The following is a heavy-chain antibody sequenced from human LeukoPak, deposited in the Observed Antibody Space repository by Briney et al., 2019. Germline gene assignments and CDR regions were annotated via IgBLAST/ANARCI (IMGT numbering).Heavy chain of an antibody. J-gene: IGHJ4*02. V-gene: IGHV4-59*01. CDR2: IYYTGST. CDR1: GGSISSYY. CDR3: ASRKLGNDY. D-gene: IGHD7-27*01. Sequence: SETLSLTCTVSGGSISSYYWSWIRQSPGKGLEWIGYIYYTGSTTYNPSLKSQVTRSADPSKNQFSLKLSSGTAADTAVYYCASRKLGNDYWGQGTLVTASS.